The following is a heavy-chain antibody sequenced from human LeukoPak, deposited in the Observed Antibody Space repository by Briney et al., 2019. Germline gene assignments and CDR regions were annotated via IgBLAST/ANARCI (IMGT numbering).Heavy chain of an antibody. CDR1: GYTFTSYG. CDR2: ISAYNGKT. J-gene: IGHJ4*02. D-gene: IGHD4-17*01. CDR3: TRDGPDYGDYINFDY. V-gene: IGHV1-18*04. Sequence: ASVKVSCKASGYTFTSYGISWVRQAPGQGLEWMGWISAYNGKTSYAPKFQGRVTMITDTSTSTAYMDLRSLRSDDTAVYYCTRDGPDYGDYINFDYWGQGTLVTVSS.